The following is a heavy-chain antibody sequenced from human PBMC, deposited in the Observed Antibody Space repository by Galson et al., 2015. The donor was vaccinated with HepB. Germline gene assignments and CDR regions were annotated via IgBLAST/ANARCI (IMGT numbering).Heavy chain of an antibody. CDR2: ISSSGGTT. J-gene: IGHJ6*03. CDR1: VFSFSSYA. D-gene: IGHD1-14*01. CDR3: ARGLGPEVYYYYMDV. V-gene: IGHV3-64*04. Sequence: SLRLSCAASVFSFSSYAMYWVRQAPGKGLEYVSVISSSGGTTNYADSVKGRFTISRDNSKNTLHLQMSSLRAEDTAVYYCARGLGPEVYYYYMDVWGKGTTVTVSS.